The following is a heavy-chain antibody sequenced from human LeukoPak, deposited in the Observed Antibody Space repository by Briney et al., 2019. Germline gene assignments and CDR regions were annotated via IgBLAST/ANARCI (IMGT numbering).Heavy chain of an antibody. CDR2: ISGSGGDT. Sequence: GGSLRLSCAASGFTFDDYGMSWVRQAPGKGLEWVSVISGSGGDTYYADSVKGRFTISRDNSKNTLFLQMNSLRAEDTAVYYCAEHPSMPRGPGYWGQGTLVTVSS. V-gene: IGHV3-23*01. J-gene: IGHJ4*02. CDR3: AEHPSMPRGPGY. CDR1: GFTFDDYG. D-gene: IGHD3-10*01.